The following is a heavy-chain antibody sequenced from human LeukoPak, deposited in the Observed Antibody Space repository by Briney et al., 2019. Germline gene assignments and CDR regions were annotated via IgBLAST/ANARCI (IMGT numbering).Heavy chain of an antibody. CDR2: IIPIFGTA. J-gene: IGHJ6*02. D-gene: IGHD3-3*01. V-gene: IGHV1-69*13. Sequence: ASVKVSRKASGGTFSSYAISWVRQAPGQGLEWMGGIIPIFGTANYAQKFQGRVTITADESTSTAYMELSSLRSEDTAVYYCASSSGIFGVVIGHYYYGMDVWGQGTTVTVSS. CDR3: ASSSGIFGVVIGHYYYGMDV. CDR1: GGTFSSYA.